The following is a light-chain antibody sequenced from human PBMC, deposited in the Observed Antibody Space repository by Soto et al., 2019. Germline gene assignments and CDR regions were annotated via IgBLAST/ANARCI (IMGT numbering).Light chain of an antibody. CDR1: SSDVGGYSY. CDR3: CSYAGSGTFG. J-gene: IGLJ2*01. CDR2: DGS. V-gene: IGLV2-23*03. Sequence: QSALTQPASVSGSPGQSITISCTGTSSDVGGYSYVSWYQQFPGKAPKLMIYDGSERPSGVSNRFSGSQSGNTASLTISGLQAEDEADYDCCSYAGSGTFGFGGGTKLTVL.